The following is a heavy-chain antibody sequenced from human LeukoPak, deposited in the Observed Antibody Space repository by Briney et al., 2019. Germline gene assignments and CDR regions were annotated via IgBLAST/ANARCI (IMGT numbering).Heavy chain of an antibody. CDR1: GDSVSSSSVA. CDR3: ARGSYGDYEY. D-gene: IGHD4-17*01. CDR2: TYYRSKWYN. Sequence: SQTLSLTCVISGDSVSSSSVAWNWIRQSPSRGLEWLGRTYYRSKWYNDYAVSVKSRITIIPDTSKNQFSLHLNSVTPEDTAVYYCARGSYGDYEYWGQGTLVTVSS. J-gene: IGHJ4*02. V-gene: IGHV6-1*01.